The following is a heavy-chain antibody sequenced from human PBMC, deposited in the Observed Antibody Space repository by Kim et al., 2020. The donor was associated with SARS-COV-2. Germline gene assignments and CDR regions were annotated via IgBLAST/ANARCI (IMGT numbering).Heavy chain of an antibody. Sequence: SETLSLTCTVSGGSVSSGSYYWSWIRQPPGKGLEWIGYIYYSGSTNYNPSLKSRVTISVDTSKNQFSLKLSSVTAADTAVYYCASGPTDQLWFGELLWRHDYYGMDVWGQGTTVTVSS. CDR3: ASGPTDQLWFGELLWRHDYYGMDV. CDR1: GGSVSSGSYY. J-gene: IGHJ6*02. V-gene: IGHV4-61*01. CDR2: IYYSGST. D-gene: IGHD3-10*01.